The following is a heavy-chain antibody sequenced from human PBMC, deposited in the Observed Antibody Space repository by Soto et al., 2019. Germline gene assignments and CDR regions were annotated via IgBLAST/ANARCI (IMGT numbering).Heavy chain of an antibody. CDR3: ASTDPRRLQLGLGY. CDR2: IYYSGST. Sequence: QLQLQESGPGLVKPSETLSLTCTVSGGSISSSSYYWGWIRQPPGKGLEWIGSIYYSGSTYYNPSLKSRVTISVDTSKNQFSLKLSSVTAADTAVYYCASTDPRRLQLGLGYWGQGTLVTVSS. D-gene: IGHD5-12*01. J-gene: IGHJ4*02. CDR1: GGSISSSSYY. V-gene: IGHV4-39*01.